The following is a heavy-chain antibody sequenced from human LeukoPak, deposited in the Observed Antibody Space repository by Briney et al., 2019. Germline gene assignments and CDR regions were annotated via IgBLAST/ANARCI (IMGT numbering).Heavy chain of an antibody. CDR1: GGSISSGSYY. Sequence: SETLSLTCTVSGGSISSGSYYWSWIRQPAGKGLEWIGRIYTSGSTNYNPSLKSRVTISVDTSKNQFSLKLSSATAADTAVYYCARVSYYDSSGYRVYYYMDVWGKGTTVTVSS. CDR3: ARVSYYDSSGYRVYYYMDV. J-gene: IGHJ6*03. CDR2: IYTSGST. V-gene: IGHV4-61*02. D-gene: IGHD3-22*01.